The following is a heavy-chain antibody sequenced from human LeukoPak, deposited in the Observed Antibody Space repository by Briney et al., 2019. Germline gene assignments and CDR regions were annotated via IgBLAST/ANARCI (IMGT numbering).Heavy chain of an antibody. D-gene: IGHD5-24*01. CDR2: ITSTSSTV. J-gene: IGHJ4*02. CDR1: GFTFSSYS. CDR3: ARVGDGYSVNYFDY. V-gene: IGHV3-48*02. Sequence: GGSLRLSCAAFGFTFSSYSMTWVRQAPGKGLEWVSYITSTSSTVYYADSVKGRFTVSRDNAKNSQYLQMNSLRDEDTAMFYCARVGDGYSVNYFDYWGQGTPVTVSS.